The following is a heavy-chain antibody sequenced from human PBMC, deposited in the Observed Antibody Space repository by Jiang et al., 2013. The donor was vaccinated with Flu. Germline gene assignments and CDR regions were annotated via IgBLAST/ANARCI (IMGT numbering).Heavy chain of an antibody. CDR3: ALQPIFGADG. J-gene: IGHJ6*02. CDR1: GFTFSTYA. Sequence: RLSCVASGFTFSTYALNWVRQAPGKGLEWVSYISSSSTTIFYADSVKGRFTISRDNARNSLHLQMNSLRAEDTAVYYCALQPIFGADGWGQGTTVTVSS. CDR2: ISSSSTTI. V-gene: IGHV3-48*01. D-gene: IGHD4-11*01.